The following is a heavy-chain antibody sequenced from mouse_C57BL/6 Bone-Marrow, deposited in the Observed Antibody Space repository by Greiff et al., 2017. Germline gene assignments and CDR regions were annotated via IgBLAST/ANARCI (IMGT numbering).Heavy chain of an antibody. J-gene: IGHJ2*01. CDR2: ISNLAYSI. D-gene: IGHD2-3*01. Sequence: EVQVVESGGGLVQPGGSLKLSCAASGFTFSDYGMAWVRQAPRKGPEWVAFISNLAYSIYYADTVTGRFTLSRENAKNTLYLEMSSLRSEDTAMYYCARQGDGYFYFDYWGQGTTLTVSS. V-gene: IGHV5-15*01. CDR3: ARQGDGYFYFDY. CDR1: GFTFSDYG.